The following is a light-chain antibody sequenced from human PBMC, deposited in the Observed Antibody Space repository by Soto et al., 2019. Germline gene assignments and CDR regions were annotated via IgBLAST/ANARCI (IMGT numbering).Light chain of an antibody. CDR3: QLYYSYHLT. J-gene: IGKJ1*01. V-gene: IGKV1-8*01. CDR2: AAS. CDR1: QGISSY. Sequence: AIRMTQSPSSFSASTGDRVTITCRASQGISSYLAWYQQKPGKAPKLLIYAASTLQSGVPSRFSGSGSGTDFTLTISCLQSEDFGTYYCQLYYSYHLTFGQGTKVEIK.